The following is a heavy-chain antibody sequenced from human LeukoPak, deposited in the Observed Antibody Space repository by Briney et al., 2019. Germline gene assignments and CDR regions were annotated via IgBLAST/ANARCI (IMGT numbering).Heavy chain of an antibody. CDR1: GFTFSSYW. CDR3: ARGAYGGRGYYYGVDV. D-gene: IGHD4-23*01. V-gene: IGHV3-7*03. CDR2: IKQDGSEK. J-gene: IGHJ6*04. Sequence: PGGSLRLSCAASGFTFSSYWMNWVRQAPGKGLEWVANIKQDGSEKYYVDSVKGRFTISRDNTENSLYLQMNSLRAEDTVVYFCARGAYGGRGYYYGVDVWGKGTTVTVSS.